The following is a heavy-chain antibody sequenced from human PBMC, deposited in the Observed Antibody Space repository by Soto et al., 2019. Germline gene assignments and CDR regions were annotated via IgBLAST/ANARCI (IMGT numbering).Heavy chain of an antibody. CDR1: GLPHNNFA. D-gene: IGHD2-21*01. CDR3: AKDAVYNDGLWLMDH. Sequence: PGGSLRLSCTASGLPHNNFAMMWVRQAPGEGLECVAGIYGSGGGIQYADSVKGRFTISRDNSRSTVYLQMTDLGADDTAVYYCAKDAVYNDGLWLMDHWGQGTQVTVSS. V-gene: IGHV3-23*05. J-gene: IGHJ4*02. CDR2: IYGSGGGI.